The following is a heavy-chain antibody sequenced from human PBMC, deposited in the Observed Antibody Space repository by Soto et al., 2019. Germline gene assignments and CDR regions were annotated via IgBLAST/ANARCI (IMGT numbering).Heavy chain of an antibody. D-gene: IGHD4-17*01. Sequence: QLQLQESGPGLVRPSEPRSRTGTVSVGSVSSDSYNWAWIRQPPGKGLEWIGTIYYSGSTDYNPSLKSRVTISEDTSNNQFSLKVTSVTAADTAVYYCARFYGNAFDIWGRGATVTVS. CDR2: IYYSGST. V-gene: IGHV4-39*01. J-gene: IGHJ3*02. CDR1: VGSVSSDSYN. CDR3: ARFYGNAFDI.